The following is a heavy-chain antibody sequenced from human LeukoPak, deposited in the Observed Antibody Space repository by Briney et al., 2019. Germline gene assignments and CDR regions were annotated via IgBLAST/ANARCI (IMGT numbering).Heavy chain of an antibody. D-gene: IGHD6-6*01. CDR3: ARSRSSSPRGDAFDI. CDR2: IIPIFGTA. Sequence: ASVKVSCKASGGTFSSYAISWVRQAPGRGLEWMGGIIPIFGTANYAQKFQGRVTITTDESTSTAYMELSSLRSEDTAVYYCARSRSSSPRGDAFDIWGQGTMVTVSS. CDR1: GGTFSSYA. V-gene: IGHV1-69*05. J-gene: IGHJ3*02.